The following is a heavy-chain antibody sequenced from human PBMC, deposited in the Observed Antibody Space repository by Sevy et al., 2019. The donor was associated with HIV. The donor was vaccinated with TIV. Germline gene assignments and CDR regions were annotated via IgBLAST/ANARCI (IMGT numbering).Heavy chain of an antibody. CDR3: ATPKYVGYDYESLDI. D-gene: IGHD5-12*01. V-gene: IGHV1-24*01. Sequence: ASVKVSCKVSGYTLTKLSMHWVRQAPGKGLEWMGGFDPEDGETIYAQKFQGRVTMTEDTSTDTAYMELSSLGSEDTAVYYCATPKYVGYDYESLDIWGQGTMVTVSS. CDR2: FDPEDGET. J-gene: IGHJ3*02. CDR1: GYTLTKLS.